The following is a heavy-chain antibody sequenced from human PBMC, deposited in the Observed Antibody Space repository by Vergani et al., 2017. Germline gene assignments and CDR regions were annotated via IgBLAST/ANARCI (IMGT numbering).Heavy chain of an antibody. Sequence: QVQLVQSGAEVKKPGSSVKVSCEASGGTFSSYTINWVRQAPGQGLEWMGGIIPIFGTSNYAQKFQGRVTITADESTSTAYMELSSLRSEDTAVYYCATISIAARRQRDYWGQGTLVTVSS. V-gene: IGHV1-69*01. CDR3: ATISIAARRQRDY. CDR2: IIPIFGTS. CDR1: GGTFSSYT. D-gene: IGHD6-6*01. J-gene: IGHJ4*02.